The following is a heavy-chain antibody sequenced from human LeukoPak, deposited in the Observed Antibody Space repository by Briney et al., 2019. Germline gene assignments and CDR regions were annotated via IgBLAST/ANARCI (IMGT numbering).Heavy chain of an antibody. V-gene: IGHV1-69*05. CDR3: ARVGVSYDIRYYYGMDV. Sequence: ASVKVSCKASGGTFSSYAISWVRQAPGRGLEGMGGIIPIFGTANYAQKFQGRVTITTDESTSTAYMELSSLRSEDTAVYYCARVGVSYDIRYYYGMDVWGQGTTVTVSS. CDR2: IIPIFGTA. J-gene: IGHJ6*02. CDR1: GGTFSSYA. D-gene: IGHD3-9*01.